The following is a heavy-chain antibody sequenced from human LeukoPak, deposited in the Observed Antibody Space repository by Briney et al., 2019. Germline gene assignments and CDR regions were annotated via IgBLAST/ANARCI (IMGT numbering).Heavy chain of an antibody. CDR1: GFTFSTHS. D-gene: IGHD2/OR15-2a*01. CDR2: ISSGGDYI. CDR3: ARGGYFSFDY. J-gene: IGHJ4*02. Sequence: PGGSLRLSCAASGFTFSTHSLSWVRQAPGKGLEWVSAISSGGDYIYYADSVRGRFTISRDNSKNTLYLRMNSLRADDTAVYFCARGGYFSFDYWGQGTLVTVSS. V-gene: IGHV3-23*01.